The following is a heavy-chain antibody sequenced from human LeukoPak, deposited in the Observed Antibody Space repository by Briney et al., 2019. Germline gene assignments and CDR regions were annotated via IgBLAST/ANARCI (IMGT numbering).Heavy chain of an antibody. V-gene: IGHV3-23*01. J-gene: IGHJ4*02. Sequence: GGSLRLSCEASGFRFSSFAMSWVRQTPGKGLEWVSSVSSSGGIPHYADAVKGRFTISRDNSQNTLYLHMNSLRGEDTAVYYCAKGEKESSNYYYYYYGGQGTLVTVSS. CDR1: GFRFSSFA. CDR2: VSSSGGIP. CDR3: AKGEKESSNYYYYYY. D-gene: IGHD3-16*01.